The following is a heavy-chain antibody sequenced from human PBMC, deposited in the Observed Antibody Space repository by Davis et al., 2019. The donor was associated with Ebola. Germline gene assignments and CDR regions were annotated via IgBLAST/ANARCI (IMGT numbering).Heavy chain of an antibody. D-gene: IGHD3-22*01. CDR1: GYTFTSYA. J-gene: IGHJ3*02. V-gene: IGHV1-3*01. CDR3: RVVVISGDAFDS. Sequence: ASVKVSCKASGYTFTSYAMHWVRQAPGQRLEWMGWINAGNGNTKYSQKFQGRVTITRDTSASTAYMELSSLRSEDTAVYYCRVVVISGDAFDSWGQGTMVTVSS. CDR2: INAGNGNT.